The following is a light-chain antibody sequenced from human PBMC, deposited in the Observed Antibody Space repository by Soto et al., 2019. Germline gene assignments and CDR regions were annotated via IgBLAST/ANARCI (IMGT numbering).Light chain of an antibody. Sequence: HSALTQPASVSGSPGQSITISCTGINSDVGAYNLVSWYQQYPGKAPKLMIYEVTNRPSGVSNRFSGSKSGNTASLTISGLQAEDEADYYCSSYTTSSTLGVFGTGTKLTVL. J-gene: IGLJ1*01. V-gene: IGLV2-14*01. CDR3: SSYTTSSTLGV. CDR1: NSDVGAYNL. CDR2: EVT.